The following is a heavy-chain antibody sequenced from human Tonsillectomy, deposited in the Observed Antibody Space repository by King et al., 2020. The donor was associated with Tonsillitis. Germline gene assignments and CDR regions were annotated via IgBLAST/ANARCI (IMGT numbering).Heavy chain of an antibody. CDR2: INPNSGGT. J-gene: IGHJ6*02. D-gene: IGHD2-2*01. V-gene: IGHV1-2*02. CDR3: AGPSIVVVPAAIGAYYYGMDV. CDR1: GYTFTGYY. Sequence: QLVQSGAEVSKPGASVKVSCKASGYTFTGYYMDWVRHAPGQGREWMGGINPNSGGTNYAQKFQGRVTMPRDTSIITAYMELSRLRSDDTAVYYCAGPSIVVVPAAIGAYYYGMDVWGQGTTVTVSS.